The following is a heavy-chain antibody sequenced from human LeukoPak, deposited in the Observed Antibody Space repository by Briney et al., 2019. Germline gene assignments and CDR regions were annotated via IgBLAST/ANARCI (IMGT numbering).Heavy chain of an antibody. J-gene: IGHJ6*03. V-gene: IGHV4-59*01. CDR3: ARGDSGSYYGPHYYMDV. D-gene: IGHD1-26*01. Sequence: SETLSLTCTVSGGSISSYYWSWIRQPPGKGLEWIGYIYYSGSTNYNPSLKSRVTISVDTSKNQFSLKLSSVTAADTAVYYCARGDSGSYYGPHYYMDVWGKGTTVTVSS. CDR2: IYYSGST. CDR1: GGSISSYY.